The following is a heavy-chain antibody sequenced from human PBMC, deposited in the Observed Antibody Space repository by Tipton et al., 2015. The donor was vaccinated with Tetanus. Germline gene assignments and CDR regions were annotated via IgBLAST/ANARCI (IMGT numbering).Heavy chain of an antibody. D-gene: IGHD3-16*01. Sequence: TLSLTCNVTGALLTTGGYSWGWIRQPPGQGLEWIGYIYQTGSTYFNPSLRSRLTMSFKMSKNQFSLRLTSVTAADTAVYYCAREDGGPTLDYFDSWGQGALVIVSS. J-gene: IGHJ4*02. V-gene: IGHV4-30-2*01. CDR3: AREDGGPTLDYFDS. CDR2: IYQTGST. CDR1: GALLTTGGYS.